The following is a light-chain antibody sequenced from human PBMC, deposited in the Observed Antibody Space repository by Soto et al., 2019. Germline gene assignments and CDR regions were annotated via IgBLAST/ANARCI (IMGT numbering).Light chain of an antibody. CDR3: QQYNTDSGT. J-gene: IGKJ1*01. CDR2: DAS. CDR1: QSISSW. Sequence: IQMTQSPSTLSASVGDKVTITCRASQSISSWLAWYQQKPGKAPKLLIYDASSLESGVPSRFSGSGSGTEFTLNISSLQPDDFASYYCQQYNTDSGTFGQGTKVEIK. V-gene: IGKV1-5*01.